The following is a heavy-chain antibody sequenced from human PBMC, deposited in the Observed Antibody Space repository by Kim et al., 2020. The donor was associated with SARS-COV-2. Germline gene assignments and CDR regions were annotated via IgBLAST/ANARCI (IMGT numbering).Heavy chain of an antibody. J-gene: IGHJ2*01. CDR3: ARGRDGSGSFINWYFDL. CDR1: GGSFSGYY. CDR2: INHSGST. Sequence: SETLSLTCAVYGGSFSGYYWSWIRQPPGKGLEWIGEINHSGSTNYNPSLKSRVTISVDTSKNQFSLKLSSVTAADTAVYYCARGRDGSGSFINWYFDLWGRGTLVTVSS. D-gene: IGHD3-10*01. V-gene: IGHV4-34*01.